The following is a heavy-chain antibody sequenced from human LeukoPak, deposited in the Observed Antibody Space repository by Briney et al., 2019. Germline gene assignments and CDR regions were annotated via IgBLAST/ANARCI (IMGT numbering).Heavy chain of an antibody. D-gene: IGHD3-22*01. Sequence: HPGGSLRLSCAASGFTVSSNYMSWVCQAPGKGLEWVSVIYSGGSTYYADSVKGRFTISRDNSKNTLYLQMNSLRAEDTAVYYCAHYDSSGRGAFDIWGQGTMVTVSS. CDR2: IYSGGST. J-gene: IGHJ3*02. V-gene: IGHV3-66*01. CDR3: AHYDSSGRGAFDI. CDR1: GFTVSSNY.